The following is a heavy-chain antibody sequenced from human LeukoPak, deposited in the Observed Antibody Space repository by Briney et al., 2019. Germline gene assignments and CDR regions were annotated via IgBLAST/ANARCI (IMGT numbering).Heavy chain of an antibody. J-gene: IGHJ4*02. CDR1: GGTFSSHA. V-gene: IGHV1-69*05. D-gene: IGHD1-26*01. CDR3: ARSHAATSGSYSLGY. Sequence: GASVKVSCKASGGTFSSHAISWVRQAPGQGLEWMGGIIPIFGTANYAQKFQGRVTITTDESTSTAYMELSSLRSEDTAVYYCARSHAATSGSYSLGYWGQGTLVTVSS. CDR2: IIPIFGTA.